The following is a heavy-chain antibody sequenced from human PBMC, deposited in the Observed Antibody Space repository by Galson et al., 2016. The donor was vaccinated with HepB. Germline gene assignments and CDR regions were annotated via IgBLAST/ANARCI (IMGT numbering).Heavy chain of an antibody. D-gene: IGHD2-2*01. V-gene: IGHV3-48*02. CDR3: ARAVEDAFDI. Sequence: SLRLSCAASGFTFRNYGMNWVRQAPGKGLEWVSYISTSSWSIYYADSVKGRFTISRDNAKVSLYLQMNSLRDEDTAVYYCARAVEDAFDIWGQGTMVTVSS. CDR2: ISTSSWSI. J-gene: IGHJ3*02. CDR1: GFTFRNYG.